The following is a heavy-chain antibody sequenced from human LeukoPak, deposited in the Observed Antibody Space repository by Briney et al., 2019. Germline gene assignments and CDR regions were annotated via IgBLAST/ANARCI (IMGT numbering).Heavy chain of an antibody. CDR1: GFTFSSYA. V-gene: IGHV3-30*14. CDR2: ISYDGSNK. CDR3: ARHYYGSGSLSWFDP. D-gene: IGHD3-10*01. Sequence: GRSLRLSCAASGFTFSSYAMHWVRQAPGKGLEWVAVISYDGSNKYYADSVKGRFTISRDNSKNTLYLQMNSLRAEDTAVYYCARHYYGSGSLSWFDPWGQGTLVTVSS. J-gene: IGHJ5*02.